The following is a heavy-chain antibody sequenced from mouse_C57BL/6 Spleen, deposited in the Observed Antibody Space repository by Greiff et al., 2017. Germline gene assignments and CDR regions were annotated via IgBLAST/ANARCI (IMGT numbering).Heavy chain of an antibody. V-gene: IGHV5-16*01. Sequence: DVHLVESEGGLVQPGSSMKLSCTASGFTFSDYYLAWVRQVPEKGLEWVANINYDGSSTYYLDSLKSRFIISRDNAKNILYLQMSSLKSEDTATYYCARVEDYGAWFAYWGQGTLVTVSA. D-gene: IGHD2-4*01. CDR3: ARVEDYGAWFAY. CDR1: GFTFSDYY. CDR2: INYDGSST. J-gene: IGHJ3*01.